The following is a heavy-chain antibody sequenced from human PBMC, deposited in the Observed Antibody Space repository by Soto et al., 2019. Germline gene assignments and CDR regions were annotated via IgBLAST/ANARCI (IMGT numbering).Heavy chain of an antibody. CDR3: ARGLVSRSSLDAFDI. CDR2: FYYGGSS. CDR1: GGAVRGDNYY. J-gene: IGHJ3*02. V-gene: IGHV4-61*01. D-gene: IGHD6-13*01. Sequence: SETLSLTCTVSGGAVRGDNYYWNWIRETPGKGLEWIGYFYYGGSSNHNPSLQSRVTISADTSKSQFSLNLSSVTAADTAIYYCARGLVSRSSLDAFDIWGQGIMVTVSS.